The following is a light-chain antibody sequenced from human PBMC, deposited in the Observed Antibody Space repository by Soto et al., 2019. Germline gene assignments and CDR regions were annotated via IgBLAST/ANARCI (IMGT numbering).Light chain of an antibody. CDR3: QPYYTTLT. Sequence: DIVMTQSPDSLAVSLGERATINFKSSQSVLYSSNNENYLAWYQQKPGQPPKLLIYGASTRESGVPDRFSGGGSGTDFTLSISSLQAEDVAVYYCQPYYTTLTVGGGTKVEIK. V-gene: IGKV4-1*01. CDR2: GAS. CDR1: QSVLYSSNNENY. J-gene: IGKJ4*01.